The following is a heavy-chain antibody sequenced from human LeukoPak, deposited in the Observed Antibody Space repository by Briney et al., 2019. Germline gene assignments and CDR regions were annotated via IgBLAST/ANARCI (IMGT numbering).Heavy chain of an antibody. J-gene: IGHJ5*02. Sequence: SVKVSCKASGGTFSSYAISWVRQAPGQGLEWMGGIIPIFGTANYAQKFQGRVTITPDESTSTAYMELSSLRSEDTAVYYCARDRGIVVVVAANNWFDPWGQGTLVTVSS. CDR1: GGTFSSYA. CDR3: ARDRGIVVVVAANNWFDP. V-gene: IGHV1-69*01. D-gene: IGHD2-15*01. CDR2: IIPIFGTA.